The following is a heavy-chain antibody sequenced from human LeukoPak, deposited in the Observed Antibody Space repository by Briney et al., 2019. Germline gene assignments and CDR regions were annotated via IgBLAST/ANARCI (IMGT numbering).Heavy chain of an antibody. Sequence: GASVKVSCKASGYTFTSYYMHWVRQAPGQGLEWMGMINPSGGSTSYAHKFQGSVTITRDTSTSTVYMELSSLRPEDTAAYYCARDLTSGSTGAPFDYWGQGTLVTVSS. CDR1: GYTFTSYY. J-gene: IGHJ4*02. D-gene: IGHD1-26*01. CDR2: INPSGGST. CDR3: ARDLTSGSTGAPFDY. V-gene: IGHV1-46*01.